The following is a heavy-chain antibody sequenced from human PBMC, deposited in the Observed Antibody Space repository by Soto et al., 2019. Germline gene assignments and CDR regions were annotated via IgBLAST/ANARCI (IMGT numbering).Heavy chain of an antibody. CDR3: AKDRIVMIRGVMNYYGLDV. CDR1: GFTFSNYG. Sequence: QVQLVESGGGVVQPGMSLRLSCAASGFTFSNYGMHWVRQAPGKGLEWVAFIIYDGSDKYFADSVKGRFTISRDNSKNPLDLQMNSLRAEDTAASYCAKDRIVMIRGVMNYYGLDVWGQGTTVTVSS. J-gene: IGHJ6*02. CDR2: IIYDGSDK. D-gene: IGHD3-10*01. V-gene: IGHV3-30*18.